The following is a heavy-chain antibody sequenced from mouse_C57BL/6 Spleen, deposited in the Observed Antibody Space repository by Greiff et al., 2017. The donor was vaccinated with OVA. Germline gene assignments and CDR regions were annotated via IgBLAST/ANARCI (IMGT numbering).Heavy chain of an antibody. CDR2: IYPGSGST. V-gene: IGHV1-55*01. CDR1: GYTFTSYW. D-gene: IGHD1-1*01. J-gene: IGHJ2*01. Sequence: VQLQQPGAELVKPGASVKMSCKASGYTFTSYWITWVKQRPGQGLEWIGDIYPGSGSTNYNEKFKSKATLTVDTSSSTAYMQLSSLTSEDSAVYYCARVSSDGDGFDYWGQGTTLTVSS. CDR3: ARVSSDGDGFDY.